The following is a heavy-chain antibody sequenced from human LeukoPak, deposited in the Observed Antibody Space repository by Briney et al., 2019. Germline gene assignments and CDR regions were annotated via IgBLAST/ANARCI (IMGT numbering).Heavy chain of an antibody. CDR3: TLMVYANFYYMDV. CDR2: IRSKANSYAT. J-gene: IGHJ6*03. D-gene: IGHD2-8*01. Sequence: PGGSLRLSCTASGFTFSGSAMHWVRQASGKGLEWVRRIRSKANSYATAYAASVKGRFTISRDDSKNTAYLQMNSLKTEDTAVYYCTLMVYANFYYMDVWGKGTTVTVSS. CDR1: GFTFSGSA. V-gene: IGHV3-73*01.